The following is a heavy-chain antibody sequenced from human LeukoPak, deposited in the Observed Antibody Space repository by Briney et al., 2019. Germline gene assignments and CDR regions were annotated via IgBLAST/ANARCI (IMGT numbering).Heavy chain of an antibody. J-gene: IGHJ6*02. D-gene: IGHD1-14*01. V-gene: IGHV3-30*18. CDR3: AKDRKHYYYGLDV. CDR1: GFTFSSYG. CDR2: ISYDGSNK. Sequence: GGSLRLSCAASGFTFSSYGMHWVRQAPGKGLEWVAVISYDGSNKYYADSVKGRFSISRDNSKNTLYLQMNSQRVEDTAVYYCAKDRKHYYYGLDVWGQGTTVTVSS.